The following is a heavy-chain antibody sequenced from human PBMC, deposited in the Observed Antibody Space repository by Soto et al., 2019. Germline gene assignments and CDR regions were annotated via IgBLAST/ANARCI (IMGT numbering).Heavy chain of an antibody. CDR2: INHSGST. V-gene: IGHV4-34*01. Sequence: SETLSLTCAVYGGSFSGYYWSWIRQPPGKGLEWIGEINHSGSTNYNPSLKSRVTISVDTSKNQFSLKLSSVTAADTAVYYCAARGGNYYYGMDVWGQVTTVTVSS. J-gene: IGHJ6*02. CDR3: AARGGNYYYGMDV. CDR1: GGSFSGYY.